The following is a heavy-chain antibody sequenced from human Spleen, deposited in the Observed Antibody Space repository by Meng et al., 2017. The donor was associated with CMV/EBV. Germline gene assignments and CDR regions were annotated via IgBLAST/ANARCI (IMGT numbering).Heavy chain of an antibody. CDR2: ISYDGSYR. D-gene: IGHD6-19*01. CDR3: ATDGRRQWLERDPFDI. Sequence: GGSRRLSCAASGFTFSSYALHWVRQAPGKGLEWVAVISYDGSYRSYADSVKGRFTISRDNSKNTLFLQMNSLRGEDTAVYYCATDGRRQWLERDPFDIWGQGTMVTVSS. V-gene: IGHV3-30-3*01. CDR1: GFTFSSYA. J-gene: IGHJ3*02.